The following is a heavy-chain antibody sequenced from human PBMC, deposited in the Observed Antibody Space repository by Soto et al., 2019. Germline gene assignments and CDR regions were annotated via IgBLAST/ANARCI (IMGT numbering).Heavy chain of an antibody. J-gene: IGHJ6*02. D-gene: IGHD3-16*01. CDR1: GFTFSTYW. CDR2: INSDGSST. Sequence: EVQLVESGGGLVQPGGSLRLSCAASGFTFSTYWIHWVRQAPGKGLVWVSRINSDGSSTNYADSVKGRFTISRDNAKNTVFLQMNSQRAEDKAVYYGAGDRWGGGRDMDVWGQGTTVTVSS. CDR3: AGDRWGGGRDMDV. V-gene: IGHV3-74*01.